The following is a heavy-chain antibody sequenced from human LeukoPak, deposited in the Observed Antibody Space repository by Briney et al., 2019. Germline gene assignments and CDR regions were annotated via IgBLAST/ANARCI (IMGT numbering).Heavy chain of an antibody. CDR3: ARHGGPYYSSSWYGDYYYGMDV. Sequence: PSETLSLTCTVSGGSISSSSYYWGWIRQPPGKGLEWIGSIYYSGSTYYNPSLKSRATISVDTSKNQFSLKLSSVTAADTAVYYCARHGGPYYSSSWYGDYYYGMDVWGQGTTVTVSS. CDR1: GGSISSSSYY. D-gene: IGHD6-13*01. J-gene: IGHJ6*02. V-gene: IGHV4-39*01. CDR2: IYYSGST.